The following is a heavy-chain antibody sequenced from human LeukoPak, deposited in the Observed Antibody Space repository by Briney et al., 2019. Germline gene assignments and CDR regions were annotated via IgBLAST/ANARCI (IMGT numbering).Heavy chain of an antibody. Sequence: GASVTVSCKASGYIFTDYYMHWVRQAPGQGLEWMGWINPNSGGTNYAQKCQGRVTMTRDTSISTAYMELSRLRSNDTAVYACARAARDYYTSGSPFDYWGQGTLVTVSS. V-gene: IGHV1-2*02. CDR2: INPNSGGT. J-gene: IGHJ4*02. CDR1: GYIFTDYY. CDR3: ARAARDYYTSGSPFDY. D-gene: IGHD3-10*01.